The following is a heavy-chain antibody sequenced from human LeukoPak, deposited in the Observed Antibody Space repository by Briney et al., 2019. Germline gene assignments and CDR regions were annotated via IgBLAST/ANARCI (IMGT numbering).Heavy chain of an antibody. CDR3: ARGGFHWGLDL. V-gene: IGHV1-2*02. J-gene: IGHJ5*02. Sequence: ASVKVSCKASGYTFTGYYMHWLRQAPGQGLEWMGWIHPNGGRSDYAQNFQDRVTMSRDTAIRTDYMELGRLTSDDTAVYYCARGGFHWGLDLWGQGTLVTVSS. D-gene: IGHD7-27*01. CDR1: GYTFTGYY. CDR2: IHPNGGRS.